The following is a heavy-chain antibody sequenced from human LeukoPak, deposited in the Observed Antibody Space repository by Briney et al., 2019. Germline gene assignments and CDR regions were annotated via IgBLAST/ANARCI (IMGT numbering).Heavy chain of an antibody. V-gene: IGHV6-1*01. CDR1: GDRVSSNSAA. Sequence: SHTLSLTCAISGDRVSSNSAAWNWIKPSPSRGLEWLGRTYYRSKWYNEYAVSVKSRITINPDTSKNQFSLQLNSVTPEDTAVYYCARDLNRVDDAFDIWGQGTMVTVSS. J-gene: IGHJ3*02. CDR3: ARDLNRVDDAFDI. CDR2: TYYRSKWYN.